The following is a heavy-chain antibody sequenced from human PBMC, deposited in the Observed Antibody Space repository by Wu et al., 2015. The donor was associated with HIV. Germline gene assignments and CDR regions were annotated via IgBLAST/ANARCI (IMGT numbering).Heavy chain of an antibody. CDR3: ARAVQIRYFDWGDYYYYYGMDV. CDR2: IIPIFGTA. D-gene: IGHD3-9*01. V-gene: IGHV1-69*05. J-gene: IGHJ6*02. CDR1: GGTFSSYA. Sequence: QVQLVQSGAEVKKPGSSVKVSCKASGGTFSSYAISWVRQAPGQGLEWMGGIIPIFGTANYAQKFQGRVTITTDESTSTAYMELSSLRSEDTAVYYCARAVQIRYFDWGDYYYYYGMDVWGQGTTVTVSS.